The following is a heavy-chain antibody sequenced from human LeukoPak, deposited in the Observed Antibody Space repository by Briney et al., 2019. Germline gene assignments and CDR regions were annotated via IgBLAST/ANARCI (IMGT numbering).Heavy chain of an antibody. CDR1: GGSFSSYY. D-gene: IGHD1-7*01. Sequence: PETLSLTCAVFGGSFSSYYWSWIRQTPGKGLEWIGEINHSGRTNYNPSLKSRVTLSVDTSKNQFSLKMSSVTAADTAVYYCARPYYSGTYWFDSWGQGTLVTVSS. CDR3: ARPYYSGTYWFDS. J-gene: IGHJ5*01. V-gene: IGHV4-34*01. CDR2: INHSGRT.